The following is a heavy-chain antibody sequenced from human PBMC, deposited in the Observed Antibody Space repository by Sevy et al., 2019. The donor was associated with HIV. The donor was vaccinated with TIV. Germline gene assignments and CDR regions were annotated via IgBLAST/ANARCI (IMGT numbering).Heavy chain of an antibody. V-gene: IGHV1-18*01. CDR3: ARDPYYYDSSGYYYGAFDI. CDR1: GYTFTSYG. CDR2: ISAYNGNT. J-gene: IGHJ3*02. Sequence: ASVKVSCKASGYTFTSYGISWVRQAPGQGLEWMGWISAYNGNTNYAQKLQGKVTMTTDTSTSTAYMELRSLRSDDTAVYYCARDPYYYDSSGYYYGAFDIWGQGTMVTVSS. D-gene: IGHD3-22*01.